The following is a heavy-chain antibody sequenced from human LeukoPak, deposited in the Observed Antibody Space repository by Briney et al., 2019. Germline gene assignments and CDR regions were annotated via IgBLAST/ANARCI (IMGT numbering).Heavy chain of an antibody. V-gene: IGHV3-11*04. CDR3: ARSDTANDY. CDR1: GFTFSDYY. J-gene: IGHJ4*02. D-gene: IGHD5-18*01. CDR2: MSNSGNTI. Sequence: GGSLRLSCAASGFTFSDYYMSWIRQAPGKGLEWVSYMSNSGNTIHYADSVKGRFTISRDNAKNSLYLQMNSLRAEDTAVYYCARSDTANDYWGQGTLVTVSS.